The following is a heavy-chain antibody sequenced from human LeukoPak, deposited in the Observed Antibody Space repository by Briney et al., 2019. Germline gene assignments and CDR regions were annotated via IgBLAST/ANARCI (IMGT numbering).Heavy chain of an antibody. Sequence: GGSLRLSCAASGFTFSSYAMHWVRQAPGKGLEYVSAISSNGGGTYYANSVKGRFTISRDNSKNTLYLQMGSLRAEDMAVYYCARSYSNYGMDVWGQGTTVTVSS. CDR3: ARSYSNYGMDV. V-gene: IGHV3-64*01. CDR1: GFTFSSYA. D-gene: IGHD4-11*01. J-gene: IGHJ6*02. CDR2: ISSNGGGT.